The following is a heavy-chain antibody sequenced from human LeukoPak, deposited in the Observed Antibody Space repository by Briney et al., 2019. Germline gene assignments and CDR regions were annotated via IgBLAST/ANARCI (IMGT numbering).Heavy chain of an antibody. V-gene: IGHV4-38-2*02. CDR2: IYYSGST. CDR1: GYSISSGYY. Sequence: SETLSLTCTVSGYSISSGYYWGWIRQPPGKGLEWIGSIYYSGSTYYNPSLKSRVTISVDTSKNQFSLKLSSVTAADTAVYYCARAAANFDYWGQGTLVTVSS. CDR3: ARAAANFDY. J-gene: IGHJ4*02.